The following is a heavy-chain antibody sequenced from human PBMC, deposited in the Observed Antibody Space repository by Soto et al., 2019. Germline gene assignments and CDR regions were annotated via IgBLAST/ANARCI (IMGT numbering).Heavy chain of an antibody. CDR1: GFTFSSYA. CDR3: AKAGTIFGVVMNNWFDP. V-gene: IGHV3-23*01. Sequence: EVQVLESGGGLVQPGGSLRLSCAASGFTFSSYAMSWVRQAPGKGLEWVSSITSSGGRTYYADSVKGRFTISRDNSKNTLYLQMNSLRAEDTGVYYCAKAGTIFGVVMNNWFDPWGQGTLVTVSS. D-gene: IGHD3-3*01. J-gene: IGHJ5*02. CDR2: ITSSGGRT.